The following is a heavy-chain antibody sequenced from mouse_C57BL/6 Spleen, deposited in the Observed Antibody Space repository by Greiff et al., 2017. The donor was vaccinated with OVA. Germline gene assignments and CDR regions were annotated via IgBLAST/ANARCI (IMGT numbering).Heavy chain of an antibody. CDR2: IDPSDSYT. Sequence: QVQLQQPGAELVMPGASVKLSCKASGYTFTSYWMHWVKQRPGQGLEWIGEIDPSDSYTNYNQKFKGKSTLTVDKSSSTAYMQLSSLTSEDSAVYYWARRTTVVEGHFDYWGQGTTLTVSS. CDR3: ARRTTVVEGHFDY. V-gene: IGHV1-69*01. CDR1: GYTFTSYW. D-gene: IGHD1-1*01. J-gene: IGHJ2*01.